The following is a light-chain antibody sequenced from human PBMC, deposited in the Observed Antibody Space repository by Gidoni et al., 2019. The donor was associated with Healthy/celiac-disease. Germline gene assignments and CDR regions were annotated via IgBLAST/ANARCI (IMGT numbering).Light chain of an antibody. CDR1: QSVSSY. Sequence: EIVLTQSPATLSLSPGERATLYCRASQSVSSYFAWYQRKPGQAPRLLIYDASNRATGIPARFSGSGSGTDVTLTISSLEPEDFAVYYCQQRSNWPPITFGQGTRLEIK. J-gene: IGKJ5*01. CDR2: DAS. CDR3: QQRSNWPPIT. V-gene: IGKV3-11*01.